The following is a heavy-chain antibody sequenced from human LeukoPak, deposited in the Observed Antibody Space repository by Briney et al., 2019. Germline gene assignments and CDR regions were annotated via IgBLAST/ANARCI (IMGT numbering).Heavy chain of an antibody. CDR2: IYYSGST. Sequence: SETLSLTCTVSGGSISSSSYYWGWIRQPPGKGLEWIGSIYYSGSTYYNPSLKSRVTISVDTSKNQFSLKLSSVTAADTAVYYCARHVGSGYYLRILDYWGQGTLVTVSS. V-gene: IGHV4-39*01. CDR3: ARHVGSGYYLRILDY. CDR1: GGSISSSSYY. D-gene: IGHD3-22*01. J-gene: IGHJ4*02.